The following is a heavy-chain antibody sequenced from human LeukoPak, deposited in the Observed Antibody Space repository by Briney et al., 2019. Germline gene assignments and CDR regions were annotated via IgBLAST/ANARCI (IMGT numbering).Heavy chain of an antibody. CDR1: GGPFSGYY. Sequence: SETLSLTCAVYGGPFSGYYWSWIRQPPGKGLEWIGEINHSGSTNYNPSLKSRVTISVDTSKNQFSLKLSSVTAADTAVYYCARVRYSGSYRLFDYWGQGTLVTVSS. CDR3: ARVRYSGSYRLFDY. D-gene: IGHD1-26*01. V-gene: IGHV4-34*01. CDR2: INHSGST. J-gene: IGHJ4*02.